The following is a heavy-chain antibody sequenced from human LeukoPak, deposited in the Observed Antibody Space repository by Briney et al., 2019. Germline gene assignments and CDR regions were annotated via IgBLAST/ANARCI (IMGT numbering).Heavy chain of an antibody. D-gene: IGHD6-19*01. CDR1: GITFSSYE. CDR2: IISSGSTI. V-gene: IGHV3-48*03. Sequence: GGSLRLSCAASGITFSSYEMNWVREAPGKGLEWVSYIISSGSTIYYADPVKGRFTTSRDNAKNSLYLKMNSLGAEDTAVYYCARGGIAVAQFYFDYWGQGTLVTVSS. CDR3: ARGGIAVAQFYFDY. J-gene: IGHJ4*02.